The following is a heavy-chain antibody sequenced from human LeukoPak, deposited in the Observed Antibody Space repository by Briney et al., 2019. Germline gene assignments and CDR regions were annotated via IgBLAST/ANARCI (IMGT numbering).Heavy chain of an antibody. D-gene: IGHD5-12*01. J-gene: IGHJ4*02. V-gene: IGHV1-8*01. CDR2: MNPNSGNT. CDR1: GYTFTSYD. Sequence: GASVKVSCKASGYTFTSYDINWVRQATGQGLEWMGWMNPNSGNTGYAQKFQGRVTMTRNTSISTAYVELSSLRSEDTAVYYCARGFIWGVATILAPGGDYWGQGTLVTVSS. CDR3: ARGFIWGVATILAPGGDY.